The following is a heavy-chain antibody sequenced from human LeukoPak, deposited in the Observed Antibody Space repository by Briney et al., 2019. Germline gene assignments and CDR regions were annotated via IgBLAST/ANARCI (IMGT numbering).Heavy chain of an antibody. CDR1: GFTFTNYA. V-gene: IGHV3-30-3*01. Sequence: GGSLRLSCAASGFTFTNYAMHWVRQAPGKGLEWVAVISKDGSNKYYTDSVKGRFTISRDNSKNTLYLQMNSLGAEDTGVFYCARDAFQTWGTYRDYWGQGTLVTVSS. CDR2: ISKDGSNK. D-gene: IGHD3-16*01. J-gene: IGHJ4*02. CDR3: ARDAFQTWGTYRDY.